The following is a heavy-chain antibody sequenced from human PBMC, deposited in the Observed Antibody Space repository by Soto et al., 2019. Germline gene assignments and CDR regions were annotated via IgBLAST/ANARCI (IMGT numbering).Heavy chain of an antibody. CDR3: SHRGYMYGNWDHGYFDY. V-gene: IGHV2-5*02. J-gene: IGHJ4*02. CDR1: GFSLTTSGVG. D-gene: IGHD5-18*01. CDR2: IYSDDDK. Sequence: QITLKESGPPRVKPTQTLALTCTFSGFSLTTSGVGVGWIRKTPGKALEWLAFIYSDDDKRYNPSLKNRLTITKETYKKQMVLIMADMDPVDTATYFCSHRGYMYGNWDHGYFDYWGQGTLVNVSS.